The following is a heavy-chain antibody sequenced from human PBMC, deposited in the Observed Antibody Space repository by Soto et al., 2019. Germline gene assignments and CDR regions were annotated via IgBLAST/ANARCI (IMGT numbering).Heavy chain of an antibody. D-gene: IGHD2-2*02. CDR3: ARGGYRRWLHDY. Sequence: EVQLVESGGGLVQPGESLRLSCAASGFTFSEYWIHWVRQAPGKGLEWVSRIKGNRSRTNYADSVKGRCTISRDNANNVVFLHLNTMTADDTAVYYCARGGYRRWLHDYWGQGTLVTVSS. V-gene: IGHV3-74*01. CDR1: GFTFSEYW. J-gene: IGHJ4*02. CDR2: IKGNRSRT.